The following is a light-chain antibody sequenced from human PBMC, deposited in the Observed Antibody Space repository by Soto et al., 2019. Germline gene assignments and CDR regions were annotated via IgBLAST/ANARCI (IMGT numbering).Light chain of an antibody. V-gene: IGLV1-44*01. CDR2: SNN. CDR1: SSNIGSNA. Sequence: QSVLSQPPSASGTPGQRVTISCSGSSSNIGSNAVSWYQHLPGTAPKLLIYSNNQRPSGVPDRFSGSKSGSSASLAISGLQSEDEADYYCAAWDDTLNGPLNVFGTGTKLTVL. CDR3: AAWDDTLNGPLNV. J-gene: IGLJ1*01.